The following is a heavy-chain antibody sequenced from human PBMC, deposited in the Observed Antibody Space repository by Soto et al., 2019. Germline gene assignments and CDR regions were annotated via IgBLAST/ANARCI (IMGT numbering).Heavy chain of an antibody. J-gene: IGHJ4*02. V-gene: IGHV3-74*01. Sequence: EVQLVESGGGIVQPGGSLRLSCAASGFTFSSYWMHWVRQAPGKGLVWVSRINSDGSRTSYADYAKGRFTISRDNAKNTVYLQMNSLRAEETAVYYCARGDGDYYDGNGYLGRHWGQGTLVTVSS. D-gene: IGHD3-22*01. CDR2: INSDGSRT. CDR3: ARGDGDYYDGNGYLGRH. CDR1: GFTFSSYW.